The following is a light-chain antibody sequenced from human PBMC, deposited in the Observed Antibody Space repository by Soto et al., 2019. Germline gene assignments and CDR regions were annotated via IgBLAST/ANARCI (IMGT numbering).Light chain of an antibody. V-gene: IGKV3-11*01. Sequence: EIVLTQSPATLSLSPGERATLSYRASQSVSSYLAWYQQKPGQAPRLLIYDASNRATGIPARFSGSGSGTDFTLTINSLEPADFAVYYCQQRSNWVFTFGPGTKVDIK. CDR1: QSVSSY. CDR3: QQRSNWVFT. CDR2: DAS. J-gene: IGKJ3*01.